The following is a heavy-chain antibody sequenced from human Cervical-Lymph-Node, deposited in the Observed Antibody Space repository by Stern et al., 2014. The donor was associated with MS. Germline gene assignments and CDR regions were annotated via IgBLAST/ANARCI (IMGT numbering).Heavy chain of an antibody. J-gene: IGHJ4*02. V-gene: IGHV5-51*01. CDR2: IYPYDSDT. CDR3: ARHVQGFDY. Sequence: VQLGQSGAEVKKPGESLKISCKLSGYSFTLYYIAWVRQMPGKGLEWMGVIYPYDSDTTYSPSFQGQVTISADKSITTAYLQWSSLRASDTAMYYCARHVQGFDYWGQGTLVIVSS. CDR1: GYSFTLYY.